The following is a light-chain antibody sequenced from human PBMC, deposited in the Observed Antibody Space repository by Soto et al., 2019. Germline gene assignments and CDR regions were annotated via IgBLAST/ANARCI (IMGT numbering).Light chain of an antibody. V-gene: IGKV3-20*01. CDR2: GGS. Sequence: EIVLTQSPGTLSLSPGERATLSSRASQSVSNNYLAWYQQKPGQAPRLLIYGGSNRATGIPDRFSGSGSGTDFTLTISRLEPEDFAVYYCQQYGSSGTFGQGTKVEIK. CDR3: QQYGSSGT. CDR1: QSVSNNY. J-gene: IGKJ1*01.